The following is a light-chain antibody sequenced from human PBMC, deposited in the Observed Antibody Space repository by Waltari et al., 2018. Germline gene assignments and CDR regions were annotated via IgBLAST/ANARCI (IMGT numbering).Light chain of an antibody. CDR3: HSRDASGVGGT. Sequence: TQDPAVSVALGQTVRITCQGDSLRSYYARWYQQRPGQAPKLVLYDNNHRPSGVPDRFSGSRSDNTASLTVTGAQAEDEGHYYCHSRDASGVGGTFGGGTKLTVL. CDR1: SLRSYY. CDR2: DNN. J-gene: IGLJ2*01. V-gene: IGLV3-19*01.